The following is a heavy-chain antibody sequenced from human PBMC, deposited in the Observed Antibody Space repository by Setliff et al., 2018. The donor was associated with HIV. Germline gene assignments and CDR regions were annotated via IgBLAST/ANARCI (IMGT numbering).Heavy chain of an antibody. CDR1: GFNFKNAW. CDR3: ILLGMHGAFDI. Sequence: RGSLRLSCAGSGFNFKNAWMSWVRQAPGKGLEWVGRIKSRVDGETTAYAAPLKGRFTISRDDSKNTLYLQMDSLSTEDTAVYYCILLGMHGAFDIWGQGTMVTVSS. CDR2: IKSRVDGETT. D-gene: IGHD7-27*01. J-gene: IGHJ3*02. V-gene: IGHV3-15*01.